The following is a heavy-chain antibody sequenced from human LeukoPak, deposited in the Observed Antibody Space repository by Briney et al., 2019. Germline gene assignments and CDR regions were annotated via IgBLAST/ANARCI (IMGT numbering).Heavy chain of an antibody. CDR1: GFTFSSYA. J-gene: IGHJ4*02. Sequence: GGSLRLSCAASGFTFSSYAMHWVRQAPGKGLKWVAVISYDGSNKYYADSVKGRFTISRDNSKNTLYLQMNSLRTEDTAVYYCAKPGTMVRGLYYFDYWGQGTLVTVSS. V-gene: IGHV3-30*18. D-gene: IGHD4/OR15-4a*01. CDR3: AKPGTMVRGLYYFDY. CDR2: ISYDGSNK.